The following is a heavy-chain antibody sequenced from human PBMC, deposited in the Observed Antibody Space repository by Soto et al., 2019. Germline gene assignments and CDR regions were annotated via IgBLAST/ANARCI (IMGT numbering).Heavy chain of an antibody. J-gene: IGHJ4*02. Sequence: GGSPRLSCAASGCTFSSYSMNWVRQAPGKGLEWVSSISSSSSYIYYADSVKGRFTISRDNAKNSLYLQMNSLRAEDTAVYYCASDRLKVYGDFAFDYWRQGTLVTGSS. V-gene: IGHV3-21*01. D-gene: IGHD4-17*01. CDR3: ASDRLKVYGDFAFDY. CDR1: GCTFSSYS. CDR2: ISSSSSYI.